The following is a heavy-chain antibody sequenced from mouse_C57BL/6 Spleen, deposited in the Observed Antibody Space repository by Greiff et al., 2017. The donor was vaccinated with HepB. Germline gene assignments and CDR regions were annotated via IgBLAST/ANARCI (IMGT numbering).Heavy chain of an antibody. CDR2: IYPSDSET. CDR3: ARLRDYYGSSSWYFDV. J-gene: IGHJ1*03. D-gene: IGHD1-1*01. CDR1: GYTFTSYW. Sequence: QVQLQQSGAELVRPGSSVKLSCKASGYTFTSYWMDWVKQRPGQGLEWIGNIYPSDSETHYNQKFKDKATLTVDKSSSTAYMQLSSLTSEDSAVYYCARLRDYYGSSSWYFDVWGTGTTVTVSS. V-gene: IGHV1-61*01.